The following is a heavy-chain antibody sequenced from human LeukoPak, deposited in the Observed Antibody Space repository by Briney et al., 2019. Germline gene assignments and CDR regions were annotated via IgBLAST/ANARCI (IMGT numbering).Heavy chain of an antibody. V-gene: IGHV1-8*01. CDR2: MNPNSGNT. CDR3: ARGGSEDGYNSGDY. Sequence: ASVTVSCKASGYTFTSYDINWVRQATGQGLEWMGWMNPNSGNTGYAQKFQGRVTMTRNTSISTAYMELSSLRSEDTAVYYCARGGSEDGYNSGDYWGQGTLVTVSS. J-gene: IGHJ4*02. CDR1: GYTFTSYD. D-gene: IGHD5-24*01.